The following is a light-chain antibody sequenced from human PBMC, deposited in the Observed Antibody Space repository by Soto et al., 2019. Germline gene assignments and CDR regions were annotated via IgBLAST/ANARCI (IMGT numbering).Light chain of an antibody. CDR1: KSLAGRY. CDR3: QQGFT. CDR2: GAS. J-gene: IGKJ3*01. V-gene: IGKV3-20*01. Sequence: EIVLTQSPGTLSLSPGEIATLSCRASKSLAGRYLGWYQQKPGQAPRLLIYGASQRATGIPDRFSGSGSVTDFTLTISRLEPEDFAVYFCQQGFTFGPGTKVDLK.